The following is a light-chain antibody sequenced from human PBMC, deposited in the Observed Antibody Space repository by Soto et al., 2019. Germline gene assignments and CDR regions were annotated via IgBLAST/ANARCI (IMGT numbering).Light chain of an antibody. CDR1: SSDVGGYNY. CDR3: SSYAGSNNGV. Sequence: QSVLTQPPSASGSPGQSVTISCTGTSSDVGGYNYVSWYQQHPGKAPKVMVSEVSKRPSGVPDRFSGSKSGNTASLTVSGLQAEDEADYYCSSYAGSNNGVFGGGTKLTVL. J-gene: IGLJ3*02. V-gene: IGLV2-8*01. CDR2: EVS.